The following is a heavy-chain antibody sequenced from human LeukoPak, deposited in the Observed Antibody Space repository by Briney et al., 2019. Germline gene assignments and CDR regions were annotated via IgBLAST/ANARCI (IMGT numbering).Heavy chain of an antibody. V-gene: IGHV3-23*01. CDR3: AKVGTSSGWYSYFDY. J-gene: IGHJ4*02. CDR1: GFTFSSYA. D-gene: IGHD6-19*01. Sequence: GGSLRLSCAASGFTFSSYAMSWVRQAPGKGLEWVSAISGSGGSTYYADPVKGRFTISRDNSKNTLYLQMNSLRAEDTAVYYCAKVGTSSGWYSYFDYWGQGTLVTVSS. CDR2: ISGSGGST.